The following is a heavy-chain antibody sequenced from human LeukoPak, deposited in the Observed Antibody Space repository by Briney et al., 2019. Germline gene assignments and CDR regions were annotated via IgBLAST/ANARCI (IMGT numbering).Heavy chain of an antibody. CDR1: GFTFSSFA. J-gene: IGHJ3*01. V-gene: IGHV3-74*01. D-gene: IGHD3-22*01. CDR2: INSDGTNI. CDR3: ARVADKGTMIGTFDS. Sequence: HPGGSLRLSCSASGFTFSSFAMHWVRQAPGKGLVWVSRINSDGTNIRYADSVRGRFSISRDNAKNTLYLQMNSLRAEDTAVYFCARVADKGTMIGTFDSWGQGTVVTVSS.